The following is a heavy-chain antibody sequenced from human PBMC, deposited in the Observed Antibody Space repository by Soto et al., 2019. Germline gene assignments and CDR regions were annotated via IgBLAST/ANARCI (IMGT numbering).Heavy chain of an antibody. Sequence: GGSLRLSCAASGFTFSSYAMPWVRPAPGKGLEWVAVISYDGSNKYYADSVKGRFTISRDNSKNTLYLQMNSLRAEDTAVYYCARDRGAGIVVVPAAHYYYYGMDVWGQGTTVTVSS. CDR3: ARDRGAGIVVVPAAHYYYYGMDV. D-gene: IGHD2-2*01. V-gene: IGHV3-30-3*01. CDR1: GFTFSSYA. CDR2: ISYDGSNK. J-gene: IGHJ6*02.